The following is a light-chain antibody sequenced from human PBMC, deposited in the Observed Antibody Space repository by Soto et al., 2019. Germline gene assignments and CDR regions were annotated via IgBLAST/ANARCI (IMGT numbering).Light chain of an antibody. CDR1: SSDVGSYNL. Sequence: QSVLTHPASVAGSPGQSITISCTGTSSDVGSYNLVSWYQPHPGEASKLMIYEGSKRPSGVSNRFSGSKSGNTASLTISGLQAEDEDEYYCCSYAGSRTYVVFGGGTQLTV. J-gene: IGLJ2*01. V-gene: IGLV2-23*01. CDR2: EGS. CDR3: CSYAGSRTYVV.